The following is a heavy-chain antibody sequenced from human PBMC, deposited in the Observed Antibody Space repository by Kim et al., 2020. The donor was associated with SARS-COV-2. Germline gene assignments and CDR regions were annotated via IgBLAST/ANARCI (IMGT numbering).Heavy chain of an antibody. CDR3: ARGARISDFNI. Sequence: NYNPSLKSRVTISVDTSKNQFSLKLSSVTAADTAVYYCARGARISDFNIWGQGTMVTVSS. V-gene: IGHV4-59*09. J-gene: IGHJ3*02.